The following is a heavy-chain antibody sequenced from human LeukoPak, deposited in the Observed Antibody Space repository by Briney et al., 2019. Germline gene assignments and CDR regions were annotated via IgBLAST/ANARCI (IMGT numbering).Heavy chain of an antibody. D-gene: IGHD5/OR15-5a*01. CDR1: GFTFSSYG. CDR2: ISGSGGST. Sequence: GGTLRLSCAASGFTFSSYGMSWVRQAPGKGLEWVSAISGSGGSTYYADSVKGRFTISRDNSKDTLYLQMNSLRAEDTAVYYCAKDYHFYDYFYWGQGTLVTVSS. V-gene: IGHV3-23*01. CDR3: AKDYHFYDYFY. J-gene: IGHJ4*02.